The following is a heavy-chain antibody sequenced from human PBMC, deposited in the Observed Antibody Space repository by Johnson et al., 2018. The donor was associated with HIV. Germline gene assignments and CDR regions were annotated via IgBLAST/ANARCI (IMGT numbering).Heavy chain of an antibody. CDR2: ISNTGDSP. J-gene: IGHJ3*02. V-gene: IGHV3-64*01. Sequence: VQLVESGGGLVQPGGSLRLSCAASGFTFSNFPMHWVRQAPGKGLEYVSSISNTGDSPYYANSVKGRSTISRANSKNTLYLQMGSLRVEYMATYYCARARAKVVAGLDAFDIWGQGTMVTVSS. D-gene: IGHD6-19*01. CDR1: GFTFSNFP. CDR3: ARARAKVVAGLDAFDI.